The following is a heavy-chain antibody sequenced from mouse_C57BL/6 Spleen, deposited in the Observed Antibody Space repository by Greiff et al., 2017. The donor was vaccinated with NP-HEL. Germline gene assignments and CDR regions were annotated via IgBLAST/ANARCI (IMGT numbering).Heavy chain of an antibody. D-gene: IGHD4-1*02. J-gene: IGHJ3*01. CDR1: GYAFSSYW. CDR2: IYPGDGDT. V-gene: IGHV1-80*01. CDR3: ATTGRDAY. Sequence: QVQLQQSGAELVKPGASVKISCKASGYAFSSYWMNWVKQRPGKGLEWIGQIYPGDGDTNYNGKFKGKATLTADKSSSTAYMQRSSLTSEDSAVYFCATTGRDAYWGQGTLVTVSA.